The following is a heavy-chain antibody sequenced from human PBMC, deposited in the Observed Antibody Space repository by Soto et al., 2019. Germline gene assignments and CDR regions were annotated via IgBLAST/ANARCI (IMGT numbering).Heavy chain of an antibody. CDR2: INHSGST. V-gene: IGHV4-34*01. CDR3: ARKRQWLVKSGAFDI. D-gene: IGHD6-19*01. CDR1: GGSFSGYY. Sequence: PSETLSLTCAVYGGSFSGYYWSWIRQPPGKGLEWIGEINHSGSTNYNPSLKSRVTISVDTSKSQFSLKLSSVTAADTAVYYCARKRQWLVKSGAFDIWGQGTMVTVSS. J-gene: IGHJ3*02.